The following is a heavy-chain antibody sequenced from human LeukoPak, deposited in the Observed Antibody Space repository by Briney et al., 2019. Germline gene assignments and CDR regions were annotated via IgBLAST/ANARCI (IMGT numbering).Heavy chain of an antibody. J-gene: IGHJ4*02. V-gene: IGHV3-7*01. D-gene: IGHD1-26*01. CDR1: GFTFSSYW. CDR3: ARDGGSYYEGYYFDY. Sequence: GGSLRLSCAASGFTFSSYWMRWVRQAPGKGLEWVANIKQDGSEKYYVDSVKSRFTISRDNAKNSLYLQMNSLRAEDTAVYYCARDGGSYYEGYYFDYWGQGTLVTVSS. CDR2: IKQDGSEK.